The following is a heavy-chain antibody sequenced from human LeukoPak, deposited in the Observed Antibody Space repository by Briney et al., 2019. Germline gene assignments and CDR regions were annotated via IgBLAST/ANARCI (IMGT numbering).Heavy chain of an antibody. CDR3: SRRADYGDTTSDY. Sequence: GGSLRLSCAASGFTFSGSALHWVRQAPGKGLEWVGRIRSKGNSYATEYAASVKGRFTISRDDSKSTAYLQMNSLNSEDTAVYYCSRRADYGDTTSDYWGQGTLVTVSS. D-gene: IGHD4/OR15-4a*01. V-gene: IGHV3-73*01. J-gene: IGHJ4*02. CDR2: IRSKGNSYAT. CDR1: GFTFSGSA.